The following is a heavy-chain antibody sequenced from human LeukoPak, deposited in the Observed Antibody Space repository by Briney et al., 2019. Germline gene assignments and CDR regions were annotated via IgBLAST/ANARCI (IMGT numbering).Heavy chain of an antibody. Sequence: PGGSLRLSCAASGFTFSTYGIHWVRQAPGKGLEWVAFIPYDGSNKYCADSVEGRFTISRDNSKSTLWLQMNSLRPEDTAVYYCAKLGLTILGVVTDGPFDSWGQGTLVTVSS. CDR2: IPYDGSNK. D-gene: IGHD3-3*01. J-gene: IGHJ5*01. CDR1: GFTFSTYG. CDR3: AKLGLTILGVVTDGPFDS. V-gene: IGHV3-30*02.